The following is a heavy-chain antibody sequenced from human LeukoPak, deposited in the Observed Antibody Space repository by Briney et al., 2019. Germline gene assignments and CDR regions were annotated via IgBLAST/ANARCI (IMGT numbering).Heavy chain of an antibody. Sequence: GGSLRLSCAASGFTFSRYWMNWVRQAPGKGLEWVANIKEDGSEKHYVESVKGRFTISRDNAKNSLYLQMNSLRAEDTAVYYCARVGRKLSTFDYWGQGTLVTVSS. CDR3: ARVGRKLSTFDY. CDR1: GFTFSRYW. CDR2: IKEDGSEK. D-gene: IGHD1-1*01. J-gene: IGHJ4*02. V-gene: IGHV3-7*01.